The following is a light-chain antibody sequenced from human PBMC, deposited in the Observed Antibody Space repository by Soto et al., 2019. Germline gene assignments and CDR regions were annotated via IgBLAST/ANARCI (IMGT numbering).Light chain of an antibody. V-gene: IGKV1-5*03. Sequence: DIQMTQSPSTLSASVGDRVTITCRAIQSISSWLAWYQQKPGKAPKLLIYKASSLESGDPSRFSGSGSGTEFTITISSLQPDDFATYYCQHYNSYPGWTFGQGTKGEIK. J-gene: IGKJ1*01. CDR1: QSISSW. CDR3: QHYNSYPGWT. CDR2: KAS.